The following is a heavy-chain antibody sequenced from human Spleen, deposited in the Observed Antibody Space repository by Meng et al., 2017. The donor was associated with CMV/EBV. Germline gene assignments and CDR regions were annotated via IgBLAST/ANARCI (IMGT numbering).Heavy chain of an antibody. J-gene: IGHJ6*02. CDR1: GFTFDNYY. V-gene: IGHV3-11*04. CDR3: ARDQDDFLGFYGMDV. D-gene: IGHD3-3*01. CDR2: ISSAARTI. Sequence: GESLKISCVASGFTFDNYYMSWIRQAPGKGLEWISYISSAARTIEYADSVKGRFTISRDNAKNTLYLQMNSLRAEDTAVYYCARDQDDFLGFYGMDVWGQGTTVTV.